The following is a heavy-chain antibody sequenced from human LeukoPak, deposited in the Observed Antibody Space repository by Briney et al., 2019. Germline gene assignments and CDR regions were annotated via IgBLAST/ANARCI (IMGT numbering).Heavy chain of an antibody. CDR1: GFTFSNYA. CDR2: LSGSGGTT. D-gene: IGHD2-8*01. V-gene: IGHV3-23*01. CDR3: AKDVRRCNGACT. J-gene: IGHJ5*02. Sequence: PGGSLRLSCAASGFTFSNYAMSWVRQAPGKGLEWVSALSGSGGTTFYADSVKGRFTISRDNSKNTLSLQMNSLRVEDTAVYYCAKDVRRCNGACTWGQGTLVTVSS.